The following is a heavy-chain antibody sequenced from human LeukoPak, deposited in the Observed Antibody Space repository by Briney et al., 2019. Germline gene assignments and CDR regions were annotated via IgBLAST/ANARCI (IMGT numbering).Heavy chain of an antibody. CDR1: GGSFSGYY. CDR2: INHSGST. J-gene: IGHJ6*03. V-gene: IGHV4-34*01. Sequence: SETLSLTCAVYGGSFSGYYWSWIRQPPGKGLEWIGEINHSGSTNYNPSLKSRVTISVDTSKNQFSLKLSSVTAADTAVYYCARHASSYGSGSRYYYMDVWGKGTTVTISS. D-gene: IGHD3-10*01. CDR3: ARHASSYGSGSRYYYMDV.